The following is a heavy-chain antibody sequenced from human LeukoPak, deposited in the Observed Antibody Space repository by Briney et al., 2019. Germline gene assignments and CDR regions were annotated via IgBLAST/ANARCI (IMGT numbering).Heavy chain of an antibody. CDR1: GYTFTSYD. CDR2: MNPNSGNT. D-gene: IGHD3-9*01. V-gene: IGHV1-8*03. CDR3: ASYDIEDYYMDV. Sequence: EASVKVSCKASGYTFTSYDINWVRQATGQGLEWMGWMNPNSGNTGYAQKFQGRVTITRNTSISTAYMELSSLRSDDTAVYYCASYDIEDYYMDVWGKGTTVTISS. J-gene: IGHJ6*03.